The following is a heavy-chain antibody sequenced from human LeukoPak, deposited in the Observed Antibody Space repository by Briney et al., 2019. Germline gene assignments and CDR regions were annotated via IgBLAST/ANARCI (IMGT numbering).Heavy chain of an antibody. Sequence: GGSLRLSCAASGFTFSSYSMNWVRQAPGKGLEWVSSISSSSSYIYYADSVTGRFTISRDNAKNSLYLQMNSLRAEDTAVYYCARDLMVRGRFGFDPWGQGTLVTVSS. J-gene: IGHJ5*02. V-gene: IGHV3-21*01. CDR3: ARDLMVRGRFGFDP. D-gene: IGHD3-10*01. CDR1: GFTFSSYS. CDR2: ISSSSSYI.